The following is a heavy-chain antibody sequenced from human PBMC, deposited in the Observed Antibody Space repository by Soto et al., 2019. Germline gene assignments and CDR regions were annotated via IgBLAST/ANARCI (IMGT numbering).Heavy chain of an antibody. CDR2: IYHSGST. CDR1: GYSISSGYY. CDR3: ARVLTSDDY. J-gene: IGHJ4*02. V-gene: IGHV4-38-2*01. D-gene: IGHD3-9*01. Sequence: SETLSLTCAVSGYSISSGYYWCCIRQPPGKGLEWIGSIYHSGSTYYNPSLKSRVTISVDTSKNQFSLKLSSVTAADTAVYYCARVLTSDDYWGQGTLVTVSS.